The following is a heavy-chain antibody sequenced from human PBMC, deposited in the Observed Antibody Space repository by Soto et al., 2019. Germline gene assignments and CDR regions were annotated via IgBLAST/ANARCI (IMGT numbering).Heavy chain of an antibody. Sequence: QVQLQESGPGLVKPSQTLSLTSPVPVASFSIVGYYWSWIRQHPGKGLEWIGYIYYSGSTYYNPSLKSRVTISVDTSKNQFSLKLSSVTAADTAVYYCAREPVIWGQGTLVTVSS. CDR3: AREPVI. CDR2: IYYSGST. D-gene: IGHD3-10*01. V-gene: IGHV4-31*03. CDR1: VASFSIVGYY. J-gene: IGHJ4*02.